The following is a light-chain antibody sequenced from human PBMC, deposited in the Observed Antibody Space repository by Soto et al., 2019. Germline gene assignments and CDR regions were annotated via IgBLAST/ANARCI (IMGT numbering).Light chain of an antibody. CDR3: QQYGYLIT. J-gene: IGKJ5*01. Sequence: EIVLTQSPGTLSLSPGERATLSCRASQSVSSSYLAWYQQKPGQAPRPLIYGASSRATGIPDRFSGSGSGTDFTLTISRLEPEDFAVYYCQQYGYLITFGQGTRLEIK. CDR1: QSVSSSY. CDR2: GAS. V-gene: IGKV3-20*01.